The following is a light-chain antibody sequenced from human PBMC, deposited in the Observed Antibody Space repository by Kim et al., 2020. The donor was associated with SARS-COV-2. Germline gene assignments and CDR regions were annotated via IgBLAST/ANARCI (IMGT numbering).Light chain of an antibody. V-gene: IGKV3-20*01. CDR2: GAS. Sequence: SPGESATLSSGASRSVNSRYLAWYQQKPGRAPSLLIYGASTRATGVPDRFSGSGSGTDFILTITRLQPEDFAVYYCQQYGGSRWTFGQGTKVDIK. CDR3: QQYGGSRWT. CDR1: RSVNSRY. J-gene: IGKJ1*01.